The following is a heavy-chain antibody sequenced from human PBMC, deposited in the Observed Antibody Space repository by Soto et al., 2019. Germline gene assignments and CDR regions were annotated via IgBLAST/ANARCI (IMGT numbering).Heavy chain of an antibody. V-gene: IGHV4-59*01. CDR3: ARAKYYYDSSGYLRPAPFDY. J-gene: IGHJ4*02. D-gene: IGHD3-22*01. CDR2: IYYSGST. CDR1: GGSISSYY. Sequence: SETLSLTCTVSGGSISSYYWSWIRQPPGKGLEWIGYIYYSGSTNYNPSLKSRVTISVDTSKNQFSLKLSSVTAADTAVYYCARAKYYYDSSGYLRPAPFDYWGQGTLVTVSS.